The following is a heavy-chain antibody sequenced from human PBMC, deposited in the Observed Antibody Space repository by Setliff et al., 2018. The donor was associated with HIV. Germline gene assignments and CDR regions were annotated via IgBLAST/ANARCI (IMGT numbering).Heavy chain of an antibody. CDR1: GYSFTTYW. Sequence: PGESLKISCKASGYSFTTYWIGWVRQMPGKGLEWMGIIYPDDSDTRYNPSSKGQVTISADKATSTAFLQWSSLKASDTAMYYCARSYDYNFNWFDPWGQGTLVTVSS. D-gene: IGHD3-16*01. J-gene: IGHJ5*02. CDR2: IYPDDSDT. V-gene: IGHV5-51*01. CDR3: ARSYDYNFNWFDP.